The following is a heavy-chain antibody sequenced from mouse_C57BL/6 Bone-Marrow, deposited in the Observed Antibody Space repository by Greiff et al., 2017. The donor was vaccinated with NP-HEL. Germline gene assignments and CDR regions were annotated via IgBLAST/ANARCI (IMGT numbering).Heavy chain of an antibody. CDR1: GFSLTSYG. CDR3: AKHNYGSRESYWYFDV. Sequence: QVQLQQSGPGLVAPSQSLSITCTVSGFSLTSYGVDWVRQPPGKGLEWLGVIWGGGSTNYNSALMSRLSISKDNSKSQVFLKMNSLQTDDTAMYYCAKHNYGSRESYWYFDVWGTGTTVTVSS. V-gene: IGHV2-9*01. D-gene: IGHD1-1*01. CDR2: IWGGGST. J-gene: IGHJ1*03.